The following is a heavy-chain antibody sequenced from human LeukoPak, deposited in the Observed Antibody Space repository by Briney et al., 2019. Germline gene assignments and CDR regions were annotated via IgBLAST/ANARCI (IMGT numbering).Heavy chain of an antibody. Sequence: GGSLRLSCATSGFKFDDYAMHWVRQTPGKGLEWVSLINRRGHTFYADSVKGRFTISRDNSRNSVFLQMNSLRPEDTALYHCAKEVDCPSDCLFFHSWGQGTLVTVSS. CDR3: AKEVDCPSDCLFFHS. CDR1: GFKFDDYA. D-gene: IGHD2-21*02. V-gene: IGHV3-43*01. CDR2: INRRGHT. J-gene: IGHJ4*02.